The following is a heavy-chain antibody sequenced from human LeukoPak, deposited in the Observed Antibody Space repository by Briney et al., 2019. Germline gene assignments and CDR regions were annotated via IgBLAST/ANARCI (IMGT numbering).Heavy chain of an antibody. CDR3: ARGDGVVPAAIFDY. Sequence: PSETLSLTCTVSGGSISSHYWSWIRQPPGKGLEWIGYIYYSGSTNYNPSLKSRVTISVDTSKNQFSLKLSSVTAADTAVYYCARGDGVVPAAIFDYWGQGTLVTVSS. CDR1: GGSISSHY. D-gene: IGHD2-2*01. CDR2: IYYSGST. J-gene: IGHJ4*02. V-gene: IGHV4-59*11.